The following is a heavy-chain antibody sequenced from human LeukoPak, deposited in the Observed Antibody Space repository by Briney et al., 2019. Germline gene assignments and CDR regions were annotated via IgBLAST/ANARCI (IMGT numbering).Heavy chain of an antibody. J-gene: IGHJ4*02. Sequence: GGSLRLSCAASGFTFSSYAMSWVRQAPGKGLEWVSAISGSGGSTYYADSVKGRFTISRDNSKNTLYLQMNSLRAEDTAVYYWGKDKFSFGGFMGVFDSGGGGPLVTVSS. V-gene: IGHV3-23*01. D-gene: IGHD3-16*01. CDR3: GKDKFSFGGFMGVFDS. CDR2: ISGSGGST. CDR1: GFTFSSYA.